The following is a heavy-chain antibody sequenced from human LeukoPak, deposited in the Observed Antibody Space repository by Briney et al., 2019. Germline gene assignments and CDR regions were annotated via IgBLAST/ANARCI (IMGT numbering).Heavy chain of an antibody. J-gene: IGHJ4*02. CDR2: ISYDGSNK. CDR1: GFTFSSYA. D-gene: IGHD1-20*01. Sequence: GGSLRLSCAASGFTFSSYAMHWVRQAPGKGLEWVAVISYDGSNKYYTDSVKGRFTISRDNSKNTLYLQMNSLRAEDTAVYYCARAYNWNPVDWGQGTLVTVSS. CDR3: ARAYNWNPVD. V-gene: IGHV3-30-3*01.